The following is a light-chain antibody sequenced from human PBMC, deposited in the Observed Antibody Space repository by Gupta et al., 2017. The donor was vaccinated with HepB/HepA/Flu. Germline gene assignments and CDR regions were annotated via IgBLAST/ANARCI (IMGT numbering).Light chain of an antibody. CDR2: STS. V-gene: IGKV4-1*01. CDR1: QRLLSTSNNKNS. J-gene: IGKJ2*01. Sequence: DIVMTQSPDSLTVSLGERATINCRASQRLLSTSNNKNSLAWYQQKPGQPPKLLIYSTSVRNSGVHDRFSGSGSGTDFTLTISSLQAEDVAVYVCQHYYGPPYTFGQGTRLEIK. CDR3: QHYYGPPYT.